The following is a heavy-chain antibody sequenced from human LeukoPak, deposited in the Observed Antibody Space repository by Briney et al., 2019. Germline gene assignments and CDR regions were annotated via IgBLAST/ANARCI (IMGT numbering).Heavy chain of an antibody. D-gene: IGHD4-17*01. CDR3: ARRGYYGDYASTFDY. J-gene: IGHJ4*02. CDR1: GGTFSSYA. Sequence: GASVKVSCKASGGTFSSYAISWVRQAPGRGLEWMGGIIPIFGTANYAQKFRGRVTITADESTSTAYMELSSLRSEDTAVYYCARRGYYGDYASTFDYWGQGTLVTVSS. CDR2: IIPIFGTA. V-gene: IGHV1-69*13.